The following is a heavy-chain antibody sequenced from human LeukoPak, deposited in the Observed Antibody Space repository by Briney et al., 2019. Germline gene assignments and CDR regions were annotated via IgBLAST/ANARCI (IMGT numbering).Heavy chain of an antibody. J-gene: IGHJ5*02. CDR1: GFSLSTSGVG. V-gene: IGHV2-5*02. CDR3: PQEGDWSDP. CDR2: IYWDDDK. Sequence: ESGPTLVRPTQTLTLTCTFSGFSLSTSGVGVGWIRQPPGKALEWLALIYWDDDKRYSPSLKSRLTITKDTSKNQVVLTMTNMHLGDTPTYYCPQEGDWSDPGGRETRAPVP. D-gene: IGHD3-16*01.